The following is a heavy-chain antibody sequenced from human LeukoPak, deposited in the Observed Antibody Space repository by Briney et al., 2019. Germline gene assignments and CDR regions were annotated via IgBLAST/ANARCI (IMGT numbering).Heavy chain of an antibody. CDR2: IYYSGST. D-gene: IGHD3-22*01. J-gene: IGHJ4*02. V-gene: IGHV4-39*01. Sequence: SETLSLTCTVSGGSISSSSYYWGWLRQPPGKGLEWIGSIYYSGSTYYNPSLKSRVTISVDTSKNQFSLKLSSVTAADTAVYYCASPTSGFNGASFDYWGQGTLVTVSS. CDR3: ASPTSGFNGASFDY. CDR1: GGSISSSSYY.